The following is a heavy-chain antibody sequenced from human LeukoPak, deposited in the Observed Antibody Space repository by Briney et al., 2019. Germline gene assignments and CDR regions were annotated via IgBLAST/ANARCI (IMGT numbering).Heavy chain of an antibody. V-gene: IGHV3-74*01. Sequence: PGGSQTVLCAASGFPSSNYCVHWVRQAPGKGLVWVSRVNSDGSTTNYADSVKGRFTISRDNAENTLYMRMNSLRPEDTAVYYCARGYYIGSRFDSWGTGTIVTVSS. CDR1: GFPSSNYC. J-gene: IGHJ4*02. D-gene: IGHD6-13*01. CDR2: VNSDGSTT. CDR3: ARGYYIGSRFDS.